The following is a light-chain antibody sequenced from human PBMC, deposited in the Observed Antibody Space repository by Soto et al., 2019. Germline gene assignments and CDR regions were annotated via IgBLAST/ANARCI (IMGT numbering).Light chain of an antibody. CDR1: SGDVVGYNF. V-gene: IGLV2-14*03. J-gene: IGLJ7*01. CDR2: DVN. CDR3: CSYTRGSTRV. Sequence: QSALTQPASVSGAPGQSITISCTGTSGDVVGYNFVSWYQQHPGKVPKLMIFDVNRRPSGVSERFSGSKSGTTASLTISGLQAEDEGDYCCCSYTRGSTRVFGRGTQLTVL.